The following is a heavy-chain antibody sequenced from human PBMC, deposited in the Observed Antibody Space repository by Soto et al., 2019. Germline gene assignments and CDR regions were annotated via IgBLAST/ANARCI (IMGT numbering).Heavy chain of an antibody. D-gene: IGHD3-3*01. CDR2: IIPILGTA. CDR3: AREGQPSSFDFWSGYYTPNWFDP. Sequence: ASVKVSCKASGGTFSSYAISWVRQAPGQGLEWMGGIIPILGTANYAQKFQGRVTITADESTSTAYMELSSLRSEDTAVYYCAREGQPSSFDFWSGYYTPNWFDPWGQGTLGTVSS. J-gene: IGHJ5*02. V-gene: IGHV1-69*13. CDR1: GGTFSSYA.